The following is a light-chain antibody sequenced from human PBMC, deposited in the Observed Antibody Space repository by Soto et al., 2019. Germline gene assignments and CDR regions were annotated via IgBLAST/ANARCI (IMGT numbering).Light chain of an antibody. CDR1: QSISSW. Sequence: DIQMTQSPSTLSASVGDRVTITCRASQSISSWLAWYQQKPGKAPKVLIYDASTLQSGVPSRFSGSGSGTEFTLTISSLQPDDFATYYCQHYKNYLWTFGQGTRLDTK. J-gene: IGKJ1*01. CDR3: QHYKNYLWT. V-gene: IGKV1-5*01. CDR2: DAS.